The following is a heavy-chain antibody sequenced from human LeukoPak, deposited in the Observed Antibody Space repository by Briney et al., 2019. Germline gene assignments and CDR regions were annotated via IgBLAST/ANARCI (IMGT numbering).Heavy chain of an antibody. CDR3: ARGPKYYDFWSGYRGAFDY. Sequence: SETLSLTCAVYGGSFSGYYWSWIRQPPGKGLEWIGEINHSGSTNYNPSLKSRVTISVDTSKNQISLKLSSVTAADTAVYYCARGPKYYDFWSGYRGAFDYWGQGTLVTVSS. CDR1: GGSFSGYY. D-gene: IGHD3-3*01. J-gene: IGHJ4*02. CDR2: INHSGST. V-gene: IGHV4-34*01.